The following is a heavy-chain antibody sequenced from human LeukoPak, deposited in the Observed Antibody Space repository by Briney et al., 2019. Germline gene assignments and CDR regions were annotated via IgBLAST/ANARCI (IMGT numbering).Heavy chain of an antibody. CDR1: GFTFSSYA. D-gene: IGHD3-16*01. CDR2: ISYDGSNK. CDR3: AREYNGGYFDY. Sequence: GGSLRLSCAASGFTFSSYAMHWVRQAPGKGLEWVAVISYDGSNKYYADSVKGRFTISRDNSKNTLYLQMNSMRAEDTAVYYCAREYNGGYFDYWGQGTLVTVSS. J-gene: IGHJ4*02. V-gene: IGHV3-30*04.